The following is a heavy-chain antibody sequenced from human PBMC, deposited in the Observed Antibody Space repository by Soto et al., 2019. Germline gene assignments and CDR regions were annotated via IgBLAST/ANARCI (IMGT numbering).Heavy chain of an antibody. CDR2: IIPIFGTA. D-gene: IGHD5-12*01. CDR1: GGTFSSYA. Sequence: VKVSCKASGGTFSSYAISWVRQAPGQGLEWMGGIIPIFGTANYAQKFQGRVTITADESTSTAYMELSSLRSEDTAVYYCARGRDGYNGDAFDIWGQGTMVTVSS. CDR3: ARGRDGYNGDAFDI. J-gene: IGHJ3*02. V-gene: IGHV1-69*01.